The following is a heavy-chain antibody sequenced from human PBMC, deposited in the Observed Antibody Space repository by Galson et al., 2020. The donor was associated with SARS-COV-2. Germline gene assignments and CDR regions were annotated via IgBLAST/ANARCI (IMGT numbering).Heavy chain of an antibody. D-gene: IGHD3-10*01. CDR1: GFTFSDYY. CDR3: ARDQWFGESAS. J-gene: IGHJ5*02. V-gene: IGHV3-11*01. Sequence: KIGESLKISCAASGFTFSDYYMSWIRQAPGKGLEWVSYISSSGSTIYYADSVKGRFTISRDNAKNSLYLQMNSLRAEDTAVYYCARDQWFGESASCGQGTLVTVSS. CDR2: ISSSGSTI.